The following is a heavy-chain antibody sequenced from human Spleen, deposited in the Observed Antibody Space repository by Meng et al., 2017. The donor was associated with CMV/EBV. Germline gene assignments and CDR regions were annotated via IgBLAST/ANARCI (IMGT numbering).Heavy chain of an antibody. CDR2: ISAYNGNT. D-gene: IGHD3-10*01. Sequence: ASVKVSCKASGYNFARYGISWVRQAPGQGLEWMGWISAYNGNTNYAQKLQGRVTMTTDTSTSTAYMELRSLRSDDTAVYYCARDLITMVRGVIDYYYGMDVWGQGTTVTVSS. J-gene: IGHJ6*02. CDR3: ARDLITMVRGVIDYYYGMDV. V-gene: IGHV1-18*01. CDR1: GYNFARYG.